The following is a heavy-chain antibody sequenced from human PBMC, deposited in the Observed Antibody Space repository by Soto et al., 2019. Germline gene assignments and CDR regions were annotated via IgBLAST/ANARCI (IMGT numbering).Heavy chain of an antibody. Sequence: QMQLQESGPGLVKASQTLSLTCSVSGGSINNGYYYWSWVRQRPGRGLECLGYIYYSGSTYYNPSLEGRMTLSVDRSNNQFSLEMSTLTAADTAVYFCARLITVDLYMDVWGKGTAVTV. CDR3: ARLITVDLYMDV. CDR1: GGSINNGYYY. J-gene: IGHJ6*03. D-gene: IGHD4-4*01. V-gene: IGHV4-31*03. CDR2: IYYSGST.